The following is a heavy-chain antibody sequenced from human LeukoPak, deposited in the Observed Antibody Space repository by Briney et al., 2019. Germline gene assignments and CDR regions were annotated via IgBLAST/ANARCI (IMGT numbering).Heavy chain of an antibody. V-gene: IGHV4-34*01. D-gene: IGHD3-10*01. CDR3: ARLDKNIWFGELLDY. CDR1: GGSFSGYY. CDR2: INHSGST. J-gene: IGHJ4*02. Sequence: ASETLSLTCAVYGGSFSGYYWSWIRQPPGKGLEWIGEINHSGSTNYNPSLKSRVTISVDTSKNQFSLKLSSVTAADTAVYYCARLDKNIWFGELLDYWGQGTLVTVSS.